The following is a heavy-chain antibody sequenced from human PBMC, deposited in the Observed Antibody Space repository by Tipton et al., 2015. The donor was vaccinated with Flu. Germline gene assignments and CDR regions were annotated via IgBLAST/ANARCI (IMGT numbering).Heavy chain of an antibody. CDR1: GFTVETAY. V-gene: IGHV3-53*01. CDR3: AGGYGIGRGDNWFDP. Sequence: SLRLSCAVTGFTVETAYVTWVRQAPGKGLEWVSVIYAGGNTYYADSVKGRFTISRDNSKNTVFLQMDTLRAEDTAVYYCAGGYGIGRGDNWFDPGGQGTLVTVSS. CDR2: IYAGGNT. J-gene: IGHJ5*02. D-gene: IGHD5-18*01.